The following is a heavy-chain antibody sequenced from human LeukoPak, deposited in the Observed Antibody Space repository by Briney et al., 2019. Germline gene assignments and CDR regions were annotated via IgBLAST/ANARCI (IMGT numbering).Heavy chain of an antibody. Sequence: PGGSLRLSCAASGFTVSSNYMTWVRQSPGKGLEWIGEIYHNGTPNYSPSLKSRVTISADTFKNHFSLKLTSLTAADTAVYYCATAPILRGEGGEHYKYGMDVWGQGTTVIVSS. J-gene: IGHJ6*02. CDR2: IYHNGTP. CDR3: ATAPILRGEGGEHYKYGMDV. V-gene: IGHV4-4*02. D-gene: IGHD2-2*02. CDR1: GFTVSSNY.